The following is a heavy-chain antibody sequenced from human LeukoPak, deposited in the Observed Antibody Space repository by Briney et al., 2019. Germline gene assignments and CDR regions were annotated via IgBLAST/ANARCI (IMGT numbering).Heavy chain of an antibody. Sequence: ASVKVSCKASGYTFTSYGISWVRQAPGQGLEWMGWISAYNGNTNYAQKLQGRVTMTRDTSTSTVYMELSSLRSEDTAVYYCARIKLGVNAFDIWGQGTVVTVSS. J-gene: IGHJ3*02. V-gene: IGHV1-18*01. D-gene: IGHD7-27*01. CDR2: ISAYNGNT. CDR1: GYTFTSYG. CDR3: ARIKLGVNAFDI.